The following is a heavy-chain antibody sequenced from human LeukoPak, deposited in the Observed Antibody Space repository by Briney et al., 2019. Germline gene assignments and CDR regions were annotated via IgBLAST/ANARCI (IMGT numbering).Heavy chain of an antibody. CDR2: TSYNGDST. CDR3: VSDRETQEQI. V-gene: IGHV3-64D*09. J-gene: IGHJ3*02. CDR1: GFTFSRHN. Sequence: PGGSLRLSCSGSGFTFSRHNMHWVRKAPGKGLEYVSATSYNGDSTYYVDSVKGRFTISRDNSKNTLDLQMSSLRPEDTAVYYCVSDRETQEQIWGPGTLVTVSS. D-gene: IGHD1-26*01.